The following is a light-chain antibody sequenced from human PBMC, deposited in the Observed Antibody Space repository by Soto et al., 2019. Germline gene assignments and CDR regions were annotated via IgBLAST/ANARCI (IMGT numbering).Light chain of an antibody. Sequence: QSALTQPASVSGSRGQSITISCTGTSSDVGGYNYVSWYQQHPGEAPKLMLYEVSIRPSGVSNRFSGSKSGNTAYLTISGLQAEDEADYYCTSYTTSTTVIFGGGTQLTV. CDR2: EVS. V-gene: IGLV2-14*01. CDR3: TSYTTSTTVI. J-gene: IGLJ2*01. CDR1: SSDVGGYNY.